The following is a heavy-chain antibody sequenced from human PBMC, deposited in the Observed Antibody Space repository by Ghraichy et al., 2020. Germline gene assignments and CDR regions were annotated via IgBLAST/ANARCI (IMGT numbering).Heavy chain of an antibody. CDR3: AKAGRDGFNYQADY. D-gene: IGHD5-24*01. CDR1: GFTFSSYG. J-gene: IGHJ4*02. V-gene: IGHV3-30*18. CDR2: ISSDGNNK. Sequence: GESLNISCAASGFTFSSYGMHWVRQAPGKGLEWVAVISSDGNNKYYADSVKGRFTISRDISKNTLYLQMNSLRAEDTAVYYCAKAGRDGFNYQADYWGQGTLVTVSS.